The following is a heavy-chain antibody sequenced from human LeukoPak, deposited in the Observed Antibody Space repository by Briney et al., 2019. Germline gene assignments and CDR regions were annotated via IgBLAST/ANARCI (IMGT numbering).Heavy chain of an antibody. Sequence: SETLSLTCTVSGGSISSSSYYWGWIRQPPGKGLEWIGSIYYSGSTYYNPSLKSRATISLDTSKNQFSLKVTSVTAADTAVYYCVRGVQLGWGPYPPHDYYTMNLWGQGTTVTVSS. CDR3: VRGVQLGWGPYPPHDYYTMNL. D-gene: IGHD3-16*01. J-gene: IGHJ6*02. V-gene: IGHV4-39*07. CDR1: GGSISSSSYY. CDR2: IYYSGST.